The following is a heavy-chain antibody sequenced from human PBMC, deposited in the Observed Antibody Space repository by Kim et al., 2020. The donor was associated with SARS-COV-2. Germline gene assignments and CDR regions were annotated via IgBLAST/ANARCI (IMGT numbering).Heavy chain of an antibody. CDR1: GFTFSSYA. D-gene: IGHD3-3*01. CDR2: ISYDGSNK. J-gene: IGHJ6*02. CDR3: ARDFYDFWSGYYIGYYYYGMDV. V-gene: IGHV3-30*04. Sequence: GGSLRLSCAASGFTFSSYAMHWVRQAPGKGLEWVAVISYDGSNKYYVDSVKGRFTISRDNSKNTLYLQMNSLRAEDTAVYYCARDFYDFWSGYYIGYYYYGMDVGGQGTTVTGSS.